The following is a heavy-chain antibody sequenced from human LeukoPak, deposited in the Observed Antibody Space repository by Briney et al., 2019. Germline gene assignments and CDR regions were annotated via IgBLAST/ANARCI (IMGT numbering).Heavy chain of an antibody. CDR3: ARGVVVISSGDY. D-gene: IGHD3-22*01. CDR1: GYSISSGYY. Sequence: SETXXLTXAXXGYSISSGYYWGWSRPPPGKGLEWFVIIYHLPLPSYTPSLKRPLTISVATSKTQFSLKLSSVTAADTAVYYCARGVVVISSGDYWGQGTLVTVSS. CDR2: IYHLPLP. V-gene: IGHV4-38-2*01. J-gene: IGHJ4*02.